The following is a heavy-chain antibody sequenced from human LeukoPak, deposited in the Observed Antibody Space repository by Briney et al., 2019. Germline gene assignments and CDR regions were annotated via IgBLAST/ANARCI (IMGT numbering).Heavy chain of an antibody. Sequence: PGGSLRLSCAASGFTFSIYSMNWVRQAPGKGLEWVSSISSSSYIYYADSVKGRFTISRDNAKNSLYLQMNSLRAEDTAVYYCARGYSSGLYGAEYFQHWGQGTLVTVSS. CDR2: ISSSSYI. J-gene: IGHJ1*01. V-gene: IGHV3-21*01. D-gene: IGHD6-19*01. CDR1: GFTFSIYS. CDR3: ARGYSSGLYGAEYFQH.